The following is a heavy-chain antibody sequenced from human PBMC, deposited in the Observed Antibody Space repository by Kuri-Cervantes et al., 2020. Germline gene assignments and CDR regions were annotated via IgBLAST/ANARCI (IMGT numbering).Heavy chain of an antibody. D-gene: IGHD3-16*02. CDR1: GGSVSSGSYY. V-gene: IGHV4-61*01. CDR2: IYYSGST. J-gene: IGHJ5*02. Sequence: ESLKISCTVSGGSVSSGSYYWSWIRQPPGRGLEWIGYIYYSGSTNYNPSLKSRVTISVDTSKNQFSLKLSSVTAADTAVYYCARKDPYLGDYVWGSYRTPSVGWLDPWGQGTLVTVSS. CDR3: ARKDPYLGDYVWGSYRTPSVGWLDP.